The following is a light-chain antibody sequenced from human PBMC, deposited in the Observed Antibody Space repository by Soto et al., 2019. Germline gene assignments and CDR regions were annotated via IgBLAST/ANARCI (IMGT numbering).Light chain of an antibody. CDR2: GAS. J-gene: IGKJ5*01. Sequence: EIVMTQSPATLSVSPGERATLSCRASQSVSSTYLAWYQQKPGQAPRLLIYGASSRATGIPDRFSGSGSGTDFTLTISRLEPEDFALYYCQQYGSSPPTFGQGTRLESK. CDR1: QSVSSTY. CDR3: QQYGSSPPT. V-gene: IGKV3-20*01.